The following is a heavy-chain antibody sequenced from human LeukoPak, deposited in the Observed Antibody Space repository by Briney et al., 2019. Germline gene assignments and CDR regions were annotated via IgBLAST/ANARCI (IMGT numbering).Heavy chain of an antibody. CDR3: ARDRGYSYGFDAFDI. CDR2: IYSGGST. D-gene: IGHD5-18*01. CDR1: GFTVSSNY. V-gene: IGHV3-66*02. J-gene: IGHJ3*02. Sequence: GGSLRLSCAASGFTVSSNYMSWVRQAPGKGLEWVSVIYSGGSTYYADSVKGRFTISRDNSKNTLYLQMNSLRAENTAVYYCARDRGYSYGFDAFDIWGQGTMVTVSS.